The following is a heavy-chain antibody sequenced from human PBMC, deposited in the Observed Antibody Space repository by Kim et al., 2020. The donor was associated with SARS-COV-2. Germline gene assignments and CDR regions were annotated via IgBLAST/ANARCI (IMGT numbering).Heavy chain of an antibody. D-gene: IGHD6-19*01. CDR3: ARDPGDNSAWYGGGDY. V-gene: IGHV3-30*15. J-gene: IGHJ4*02. Sequence: DSAKCRFTSSRDNSKNTLYMQMGSVRPEETAVYYCARDPGDNSAWYGGGDYWSQGTLVTVSS.